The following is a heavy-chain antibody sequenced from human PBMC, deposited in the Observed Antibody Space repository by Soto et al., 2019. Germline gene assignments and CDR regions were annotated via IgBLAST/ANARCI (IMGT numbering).Heavy chain of an antibody. CDR3: AKTLTYYYDSSGYYYFDY. V-gene: IGHV4-39*01. J-gene: IGHJ4*02. D-gene: IGHD3-22*01. CDR2: IYYSGST. Sequence: PSETLSLTCTVSGGSISSSSYYWCWIRHPPGKGLEWIGSIYYSGSTYYNPSLKSRVTISVDTSKNQFSLKLSSVTAADTAVYYRAKTLTYYYDSSGYYYFDYWGQGTLVTVS. CDR1: GGSISSSSYY.